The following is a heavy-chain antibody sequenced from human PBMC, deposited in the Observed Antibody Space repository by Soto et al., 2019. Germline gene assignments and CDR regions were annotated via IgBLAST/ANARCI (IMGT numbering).Heavy chain of an antibody. CDR2: ISAYNGNT. V-gene: IGHV1-18*01. CDR3: ARAEIIVGATTIPNWFDP. CDR1: GYTFTSYG. D-gene: IGHD1-26*01. Sequence: ASVKVSCKASGYTFTSYGISWVRQAPGQGLEWVGWISAYNGNTNYAQKLQGRVTMTTDTSTSTAYMELRSLRSDDTAVYYCARAEIIVGATTIPNWFDPWGQGTLVTVSS. J-gene: IGHJ5*02.